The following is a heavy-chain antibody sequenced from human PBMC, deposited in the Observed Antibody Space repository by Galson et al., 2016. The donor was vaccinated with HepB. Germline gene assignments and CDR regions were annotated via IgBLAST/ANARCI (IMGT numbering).Heavy chain of an antibody. CDR3: VRRKADYDILTGCSSVSDH. CDR2: IRTKATNYAT. V-gene: IGHV3-73*01. D-gene: IGHD3-9*01. CDR1: GFILSGSS. Sequence: SLRLSCAASGFILSGSSIHWVRQASGKGLEWVGRIRTKATNYATTYAASVNGRFTISRDDSKSTAYLQMNSLKSEDTAVYYCVRRKADYDILTGCSSVSDHWGRGTLVTVSS. J-gene: IGHJ5*02.